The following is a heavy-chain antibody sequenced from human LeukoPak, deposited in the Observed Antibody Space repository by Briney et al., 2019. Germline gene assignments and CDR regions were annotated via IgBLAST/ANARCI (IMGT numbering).Heavy chain of an antibody. V-gene: IGHV3-9*01. CDR1: GFTFDDYA. CDR2: ISWNSGNI. D-gene: IGHD6-13*01. Sequence: GGSLRLSCSASGFTFDDYAMHWVRQAPGKGLEWVSGISWNSGNITYGDSVKGRFTISRDNAKNSLYLQMNSLRTEDTALYYCAKGGAAADNYWYFDLWGRGTLVTVSS. J-gene: IGHJ2*01. CDR3: AKGGAAADNYWYFDL.